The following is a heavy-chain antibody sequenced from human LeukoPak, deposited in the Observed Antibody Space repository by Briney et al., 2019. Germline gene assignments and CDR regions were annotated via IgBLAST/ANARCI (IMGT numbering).Heavy chain of an antibody. CDR2: INPNSGGT. J-gene: IGHJ4*02. D-gene: IGHD5-18*01. V-gene: IGHV1-2*02. CDR3: ARPHVDTAMVIPPGFDY. CDR1: GYTFTGYY. Sequence: GASVKVSCKASGYTFTGYYMHWVRQAPGQGLEWMGWINPNSGGTNYAQKFQGRVTMTRDTSISTAYMELSRLRSDDTAVYYCARPHVDTAMVIPPGFDYWGQGTLVTVSS.